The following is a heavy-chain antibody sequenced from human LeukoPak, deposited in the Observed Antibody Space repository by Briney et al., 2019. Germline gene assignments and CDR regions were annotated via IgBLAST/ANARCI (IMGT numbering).Heavy chain of an antibody. CDR1: GYSISSGYY. J-gene: IGHJ4*02. D-gene: IGHD3-10*01. Sequence: SETLSLTCTVSGYSISSGYYWGWIRQPPGKGLEWIGSIYHSGSTYYNPSLKSRVTISVDTSKNQFSLKLSSVTAADTAVHYCVLGLLWFGEPNGDEMGYFDYWGQGTLVTVSS. CDR3: VLGLLWFGEPNGDEMGYFDY. CDR2: IYHSGST. V-gene: IGHV4-38-2*02.